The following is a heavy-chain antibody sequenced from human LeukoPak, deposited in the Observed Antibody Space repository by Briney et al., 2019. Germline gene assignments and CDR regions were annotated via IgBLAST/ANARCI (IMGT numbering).Heavy chain of an antibody. D-gene: IGHD3-22*01. CDR2: IYYSGST. V-gene: IGHV4-59*01. J-gene: IGHJ6*03. CDR1: GGSISSYY. Sequence: SETLSLTCTVSGGSISSYYWSWIRQPPGKGLEWIGNIYYSGSTNYNPSLKRRVTISVDTSKNQFSLKLNSMTTADTAVYYCARGAFRTVVVGTRYYYYMDVWGKGTTVTVSS. CDR3: ARGAFRTVVVGTRYYYYMDV.